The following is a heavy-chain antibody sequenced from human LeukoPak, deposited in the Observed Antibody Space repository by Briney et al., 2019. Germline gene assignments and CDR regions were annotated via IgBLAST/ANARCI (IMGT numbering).Heavy chain of an antibody. Sequence: ASETLSLTCTVSGYSISSGYYWGWIRQPPGKGLEWIGSIYHSGSTYYNPSLKSRVTISVDTSRNQFSLKLSSVTAADTAVYYCARVKGGGRVVPAAIQAFDIWGQGTMVTVSS. J-gene: IGHJ3*02. CDR2: IYHSGST. D-gene: IGHD2-2*01. CDR1: GYSISSGYY. CDR3: ARVKGGGRVVPAAIQAFDI. V-gene: IGHV4-38-2*02.